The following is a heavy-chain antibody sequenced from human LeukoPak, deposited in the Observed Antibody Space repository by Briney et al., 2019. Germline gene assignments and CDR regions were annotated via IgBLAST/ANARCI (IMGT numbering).Heavy chain of an antibody. CDR2: IFTSGGT. CDR3: AREESGYCDGGSCPYYFDY. J-gene: IGHJ4*02. V-gene: IGHV4-61*02. D-gene: IGHD2-15*01. Sequence: SETLSLTCTVSSGPISSGSYYWSWIRQPAGKGLEWIGRIFTSGGTNYNPSLKSRVTISVDTSKNQFSLKLNSVTAADAAVYYCAREESGYCDGGSCPYYFDYWGQGTLVTVSS. CDR1: SGPISSGSYY.